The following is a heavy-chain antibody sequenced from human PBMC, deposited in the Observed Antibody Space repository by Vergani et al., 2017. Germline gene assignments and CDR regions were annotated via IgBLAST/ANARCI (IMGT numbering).Heavy chain of an antibody. CDR2: ISGSGGST. J-gene: IGHJ6*02. CDR3: AKFGYSGYDLVPYYYYYGMDV. Sequence: EVRLVESGGVVVQPGGSLRLSCAASGFTFDDYAMHWVRQAPGKGLEWVSAISGSGGSTYYADSVKGRFTISRDNSKNTLYLQMNSLRAEDTAVYYCAKFGYSGYDLVPYYYYYGMDVWGQGTTVTVSS. V-gene: IGHV3-23*04. D-gene: IGHD5-12*01. CDR1: GFTFDDYA.